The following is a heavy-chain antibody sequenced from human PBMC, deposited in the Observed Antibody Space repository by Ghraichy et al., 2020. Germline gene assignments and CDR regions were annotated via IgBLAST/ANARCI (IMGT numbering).Heavy chain of an antibody. V-gene: IGHV4-34*01. D-gene: IGHD3-10*01. J-gene: IGHJ1*01. CDR1: GGSFSGYY. CDR2: INHSGST. Sequence: SETLSLTCAVYGGSFSGYYWSWIRQPPGKGLEWIGEINHSGSTNYNPSLKSRVTISVDTSKNQFSLKLSSVTAADTAVYYCARGYNYYGSGSYYEYFQHWGQGTLVTVSS. CDR3: ARGYNYYGSGSYYEYFQH.